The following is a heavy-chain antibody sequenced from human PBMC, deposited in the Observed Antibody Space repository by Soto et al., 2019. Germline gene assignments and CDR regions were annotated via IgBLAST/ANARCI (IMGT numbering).Heavy chain of an antibody. CDR3: AKDTYYYDSSGYYVFDY. CDR2: ISYDGSNK. CDR1: GFTFSNYG. V-gene: IGHV3-30*18. D-gene: IGHD3-22*01. Sequence: GSLRLSCADSGFTFSNYGMHWVRQAPGKGLEWVAAISYDGSNKYYADSVEGRFTISRDNSKSTVYLQMNSLRAEDTAIYYCAKDTYYYDSSGYYVFDYWAQGALVTVSS. J-gene: IGHJ4*02.